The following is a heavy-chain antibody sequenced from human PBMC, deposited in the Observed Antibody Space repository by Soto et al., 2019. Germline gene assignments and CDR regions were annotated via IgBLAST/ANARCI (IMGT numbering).Heavy chain of an antibody. J-gene: IGHJ4*02. Sequence: GASVKVSCKASGYTFTGYYMHWVRQAPGQGLEWMGWINPNSGGTNYAQKFQGWVTMTRDTSISTAYMELSRLRSDDTAVYYCARDMANSALHYFDYWGQGTLVTVSS. CDR3: ARDMANSALHYFDY. V-gene: IGHV1-2*04. CDR1: GYTFTGYY. D-gene: IGHD5-12*01. CDR2: INPNSGGT.